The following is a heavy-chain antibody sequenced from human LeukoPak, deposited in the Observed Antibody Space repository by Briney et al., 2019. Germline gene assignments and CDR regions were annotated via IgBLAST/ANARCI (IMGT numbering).Heavy chain of an antibody. Sequence: ASVKVSCKASGYTFTGYYMHWVRQAPGQGLEWMGRINPSGGSTSYAQKFQGRVTMTRDTSTSTVYMELSSLRSEDTAVYYCARGTTYYYDSSGYYLGTPVGYWGQGTLVTVSS. CDR3: ARGTTYYYDSSGYYLGTPVGY. D-gene: IGHD3-22*01. CDR1: GYTFTGYY. V-gene: IGHV1-46*01. CDR2: INPSGGST. J-gene: IGHJ4*02.